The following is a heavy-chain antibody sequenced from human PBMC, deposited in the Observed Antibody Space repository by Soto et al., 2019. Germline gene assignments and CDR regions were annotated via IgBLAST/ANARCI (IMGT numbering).Heavy chain of an antibody. J-gene: IGHJ6*02. CDR3: ARDGSSNHYYYYGMDV. V-gene: IGHV3-30*03. D-gene: IGHD6-13*01. Sequence: GGSLRLSCAASGFTFSSYGMHWVRQAPGKGLEWVAVISYDGSNKYYADSVKGRFTISRDNSKNTLYLQMNSLRAEDTAVYYCARDGSSNHYYYYGMDVWGQGTTVTVSS. CDR2: ISYDGSNK. CDR1: GFTFSSYG.